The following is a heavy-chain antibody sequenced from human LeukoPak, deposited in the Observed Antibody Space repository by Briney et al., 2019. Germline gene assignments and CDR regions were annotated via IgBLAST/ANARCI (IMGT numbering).Heavy chain of an antibody. J-gene: IGHJ4*02. D-gene: IGHD6-19*01. Sequence: SGTLSLTCAVYGGSFSGYYWSWIRQPPGKGLEWIGEINHSGSTNYNPSLKSRVTISVGTSKNQFSLKLSSVTAAGTAVYYCARARSHSSGWNFWGQGTLVTVSS. CDR1: GGSFSGYY. V-gene: IGHV4-34*01. CDR2: INHSGST. CDR3: ARARSHSSGWNF.